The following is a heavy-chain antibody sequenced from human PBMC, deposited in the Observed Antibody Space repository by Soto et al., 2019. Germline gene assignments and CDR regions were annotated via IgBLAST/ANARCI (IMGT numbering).Heavy chain of an antibody. CDR1: GASVSTINW. V-gene: IGHV4-4*02. CDR3: ARGGSSNWLRLLHQ. J-gene: IGHJ1*01. D-gene: IGHD5-12*01. Sequence: PSETLSLTCAVSGASVSTINWWSWVRQAPGEGLEWNGEIYHDGNTNYNPSLKSRVTISLDKSTNQLTVDLTSVTAADTAVYYCARGGSSNWLRLLHQWGQGTLVTVSS. CDR2: IYHDGNT.